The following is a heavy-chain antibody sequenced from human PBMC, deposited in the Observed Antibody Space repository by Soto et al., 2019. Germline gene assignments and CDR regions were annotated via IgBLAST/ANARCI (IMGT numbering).Heavy chain of an antibody. Sequence: SETLSLTCTVSGGYISSSSHHWGWIRQPPGKGLEWIGSIYHSGTTYYNPPLKSRVTISVDTSKNQFSLRLSSVTAADTAVYYCARHKDCSGGSCNAVGYYYGLDVWGQGTTVTVS. CDR3: ARHKDCSGGSCNAVGYYYGLDV. V-gene: IGHV4-39*01. J-gene: IGHJ6*02. CDR2: IYHSGTT. CDR1: GGYISSSSHH. D-gene: IGHD2-15*01.